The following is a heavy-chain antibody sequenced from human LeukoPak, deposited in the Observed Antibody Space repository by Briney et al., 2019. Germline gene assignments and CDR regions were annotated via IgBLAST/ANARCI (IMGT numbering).Heavy chain of an antibody. CDR3: ARLGTTVVAPAYY. D-gene: IGHD4-23*01. CDR1: GVSISSSSSY. J-gene: IGHJ4*02. Sequence: PSETLSLTCTVSGVSISSSSSYWGWLRQPPGKGLEWIGSIYSSGGTYYNPSLKSRVTISVDTSKNQFSLKRSSVTAADTAVYYCARLGTTVVAPAYYWGQGTLVTVSS. CDR2: IYSSGGT. V-gene: IGHV4-39*01.